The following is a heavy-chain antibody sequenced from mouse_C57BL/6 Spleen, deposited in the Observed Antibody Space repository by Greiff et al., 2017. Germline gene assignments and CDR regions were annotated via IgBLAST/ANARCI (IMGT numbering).Heavy chain of an antibody. J-gene: IGHJ1*03. CDR3: ARSITTVVGYVDV. CDR2: IDPSDSYT. V-gene: IGHV1-50*01. CDR1: GYTFTSYW. Sequence: QVQLQQPGAELVKPGASVKLSCKASGYTFTSYWMQWVKQRPGQGLEWIGEIDPSDSYTNYNQKFKGKATFTVDTSSSTAYMQLSSLTSEDSAVYYCARSITTVVGYVDVWGTGTTVTVSS. D-gene: IGHD1-1*01.